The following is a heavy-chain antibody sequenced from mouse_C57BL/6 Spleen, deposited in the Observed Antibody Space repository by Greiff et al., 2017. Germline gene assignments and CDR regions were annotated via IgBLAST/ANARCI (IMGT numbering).Heavy chain of an antibody. D-gene: IGHD2-10*01. Sequence: VQLQQPGAELVRPGSSVKLSCKASGYTFTSYWMHWVKQRPIPGLEWIGNIDPSDSETHYNQKFKDKATLTVDKSSTTAYMQLSSLTSEDSAVYDCARDAYYWGLAYGGQGTRVTVSA. CDR2: IDPSDSET. J-gene: IGHJ3*01. V-gene: IGHV1-52*01. CDR1: GYTFTSYW. CDR3: ARDAYYWGLAY.